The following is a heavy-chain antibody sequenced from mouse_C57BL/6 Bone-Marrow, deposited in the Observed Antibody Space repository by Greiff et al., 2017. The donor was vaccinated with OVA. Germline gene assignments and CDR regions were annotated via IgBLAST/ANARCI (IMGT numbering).Heavy chain of an antibody. CDR3: ARRRIRYAMDY. V-gene: IGHV1-53*01. J-gene: IGHJ4*01. CDR1: GYTFTSYW. Sequence: QVHVKQSGTELVKPGASVKLSCKASGYTFTSYWMHWVKQRPGQGLEWIGNINPSNGGTNYNEKFKSKATLTVDKSSSTAYMQRSSLTSEDSAVYYCARRRIRYAMDYWGQGTSVTVSS. CDR2: INPSNGGT.